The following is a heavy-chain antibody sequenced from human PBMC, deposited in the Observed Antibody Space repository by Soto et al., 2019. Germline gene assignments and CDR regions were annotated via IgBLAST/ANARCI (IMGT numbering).Heavy chain of an antibody. J-gene: IGHJ4*02. D-gene: IGHD3-3*01. CDR3: ARNLFGVIIMGDY. CDR1: GYTFTSYG. V-gene: IGHV1-18*04. CDR2: ISTYSGNT. Sequence: ASVKVSCKASGYTFTSYGISWVRQAPGQGLEWMGWISTYSGNTDYAQKFQGRITMTTDTSTDTVYMELRSLRSDDTAVYFCARNLFGVIIMGDYWGQGTLVTVSS.